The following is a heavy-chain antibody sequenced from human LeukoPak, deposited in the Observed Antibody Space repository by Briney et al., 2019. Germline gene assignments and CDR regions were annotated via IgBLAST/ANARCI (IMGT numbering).Heavy chain of an antibody. Sequence: ASVKVSCKASGGTFSSYAMSWVRQAPGQGLEWMGRIIPIFGTANYAQKFQGRVTITTDESTSTAYMELSSLRSEDTAVYYCARSSLYCSGGSCSKIYYYYMDVWGKGTTVTVSS. V-gene: IGHV1-69*05. CDR2: IIPIFGTA. J-gene: IGHJ6*03. CDR1: GGTFSSYA. CDR3: ARSSLYCSGGSCSKIYYYYMDV. D-gene: IGHD2-15*01.